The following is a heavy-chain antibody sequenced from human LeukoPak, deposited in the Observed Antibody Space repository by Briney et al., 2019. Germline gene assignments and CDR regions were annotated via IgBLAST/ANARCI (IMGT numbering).Heavy chain of an antibody. Sequence: GGSLRLSCEASGFTFSSHWIHWVRQAPGEGLVWVSRINREGSNTNYADSAKGRFTISRDNAKNTVYLQMNSVRVEDTAVYYCARDGHGTNLDEFDYWGQGTLVTVSS. CDR2: INREGSNT. D-gene: IGHD1-1*01. CDR1: GFTFSSHW. V-gene: IGHV3-74*01. CDR3: ARDGHGTNLDEFDY. J-gene: IGHJ4*02.